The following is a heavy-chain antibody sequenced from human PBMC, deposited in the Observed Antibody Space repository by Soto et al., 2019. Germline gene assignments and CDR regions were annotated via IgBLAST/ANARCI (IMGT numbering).Heavy chain of an antibody. Sequence: QVQLVQSGAEVKKPGSSVKVSCKASGGVFSNYALTWLRQAPGQGLEWVGGIVPVFGTPNYAPKFQGRVTVTADESTRTGYMELSSLTSEDTAMYYCARGFSAGKGSPPDYWGQGTLVTVSS. J-gene: IGHJ4*02. CDR1: GGVFSNYA. CDR2: IVPVFGTP. V-gene: IGHV1-69*01. D-gene: IGHD3-10*01. CDR3: ARGFSAGKGSPPDY.